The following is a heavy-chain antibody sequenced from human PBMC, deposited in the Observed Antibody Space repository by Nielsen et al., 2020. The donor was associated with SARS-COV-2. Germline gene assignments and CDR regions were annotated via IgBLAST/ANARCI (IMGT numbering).Heavy chain of an antibody. CDR3: TTPYYDILTGYYNWFDP. Sequence: GESLKISCTASGFTFGDYAMSWFRQAPGKGLEWVGFIRSKAYGGTTEYAASVKGRFTISRDDSKSIAYLQMNSLKTEDTAVYYCTTPYYDILTGYYNWFDPWGQGTLVTVSS. D-gene: IGHD3-9*01. CDR2: IRSKAYGGTT. CDR1: GFTFGDYA. J-gene: IGHJ5*02. V-gene: IGHV3-49*03.